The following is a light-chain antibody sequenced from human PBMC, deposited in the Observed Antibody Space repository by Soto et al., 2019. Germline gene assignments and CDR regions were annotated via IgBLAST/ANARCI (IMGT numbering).Light chain of an antibody. Sequence: ETRMTQSPATLSVSPGERATLSCRASQSVSSKLAWYQQKPGQAPRLLIYDASNRATGIPARFSGSGSGTDFTLTISSLEPEDFAVYYCQQYGSSPPWTFGQGTKVAIK. CDR1: QSVSSK. V-gene: IGKV3D-15*01. CDR2: DAS. J-gene: IGKJ1*01. CDR3: QQYGSSPPWT.